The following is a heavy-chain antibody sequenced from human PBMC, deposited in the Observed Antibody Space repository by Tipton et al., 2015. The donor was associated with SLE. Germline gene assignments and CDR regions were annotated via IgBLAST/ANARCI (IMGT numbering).Heavy chain of an antibody. J-gene: IGHJ3*02. CDR1: AFTFNTAW. CDR3: TTGLGYNWDLDHAFDI. Sequence: GSLRLSCAASAFTFNTAWMIWVRQAPGKGLEWVGRIKSKIDGGTTDYAAPVKDRFSISRDDSENTLYLQMNSLKTEDTAVYYCTTGLGYNWDLDHAFDIWGQGTMVTVSS. CDR2: IKSKIDGGTT. D-gene: IGHD1-7*01. V-gene: IGHV3-15*01.